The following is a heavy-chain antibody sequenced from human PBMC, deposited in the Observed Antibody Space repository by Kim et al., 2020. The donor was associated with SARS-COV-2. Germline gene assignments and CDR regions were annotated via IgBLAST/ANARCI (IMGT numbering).Heavy chain of an antibody. J-gene: IGHJ3*02. V-gene: IGHV3-53*01. Sequence: GGSLRLSCAASGFTVSSNYMSWVRQAPGKGLEWVSVIYSGGSTYYADSVKGRFTISRDNSKNTLYLQMNSLRAEDTAVYYCASPYGGNSYAFDIWGQGTIVTVSS. CDR2: IYSGGST. D-gene: IGHD4-17*01. CDR3: ASPYGGNSYAFDI. CDR1: GFTVSSNY.